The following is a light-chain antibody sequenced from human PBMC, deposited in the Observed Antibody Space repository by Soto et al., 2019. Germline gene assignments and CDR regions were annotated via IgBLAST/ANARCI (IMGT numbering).Light chain of an antibody. J-gene: IGLJ3*02. CDR2: VKSAGSH. CDR1: SGHRSYA. V-gene: IGLV4-69*01. CDR3: QTWGTGPWV. Sequence: QPVLTQSPSASASLGASVKLTCTLTSGHRSYAIAWHQQQPENGPRYLMKVKSAGSHSTGDGIPDRFSGSSSGAERYLTISVLQSDYEAYYSRQTWGTGPWVVGGRTKLTVL.